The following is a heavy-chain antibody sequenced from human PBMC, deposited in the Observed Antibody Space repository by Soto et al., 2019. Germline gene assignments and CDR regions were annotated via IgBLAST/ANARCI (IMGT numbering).Heavy chain of an antibody. CDR1: ALTVSGKKY. CDR2: LYDVDGS. J-gene: IGHJ3*01. CDR3: ATWHEREHAYDV. Sequence: GGSLRLSCAASALTVSGKKYVAWVRQAPGKGPEWVSALYDVDGSFYSDSVKGRFTTSSDSSKTTVYLQMNDLRPADTAVYYCATWHEREHAYDVWGQGTTVTVSS. D-gene: IGHD1-1*01. V-gene: IGHV3-53*01.